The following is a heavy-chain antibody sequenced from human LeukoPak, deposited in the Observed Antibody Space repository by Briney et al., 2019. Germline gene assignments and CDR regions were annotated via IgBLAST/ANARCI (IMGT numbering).Heavy chain of an antibody. CDR3: ARVGWNDSGAFDI. V-gene: IGHV3-21*01. CDR1: GFTFSSYS. J-gene: IGHJ3*02. Sequence: GGSLRLSCAASGFTFSSYSMNWVRQAPGKGLEWVSSISNSSSYIYYADSVKGRFTISRDNAKNSLYLQMNSLRAEDTAVYYCARVGWNDSGAFDIWGQGTMVTVSS. D-gene: IGHD1-1*01. CDR2: ISNSSSYI.